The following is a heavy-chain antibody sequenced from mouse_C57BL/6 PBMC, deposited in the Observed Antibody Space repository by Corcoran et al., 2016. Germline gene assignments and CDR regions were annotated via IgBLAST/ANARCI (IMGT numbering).Heavy chain of an antibody. CDR1: GYTFTSYG. D-gene: IGHD1-1*01. CDR3: ARGGITTVVAPFAY. CDR2: IYPRSGNT. J-gene: IGHJ3*01. V-gene: IGHV1-81*01. Sequence: QVQLQQSGAELARPGASVKLSCKASGYTFTSYGISWVKQRTGQGLEWIGEIYPRSGNTYYNEKFKGKATLTADKSSSTAYMELRSLTSEDSAVYFCARGGITTVVAPFAYWGQGTLVTVSA.